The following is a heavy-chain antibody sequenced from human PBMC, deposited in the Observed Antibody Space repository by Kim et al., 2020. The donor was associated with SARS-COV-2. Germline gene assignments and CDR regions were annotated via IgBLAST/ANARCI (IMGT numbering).Heavy chain of an antibody. CDR2: IIPIFATT. D-gene: IGHD3-22*01. CDR3: ARIRPSNYYDSSGSHDAFD. J-gene: IGHJ3*01. V-gene: IGHV1-69*13. CDR1: GGTFSTYA. Sequence: SLKVSCKASGGTFSTYAISWVRQAPGQGLEWMGGIIPIFATTNYAQEFQGRVTITADESTSTAYMELSSLRSEDTAVYYCARIRPSNYYDSSGSHDAFD.